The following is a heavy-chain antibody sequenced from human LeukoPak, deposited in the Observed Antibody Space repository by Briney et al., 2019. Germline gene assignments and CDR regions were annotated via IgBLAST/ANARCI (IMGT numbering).Heavy chain of an antibody. CDR1: AYTFTSYG. D-gene: IGHD3-10*01. CDR2: ISAYNGNT. V-gene: IGHV1-18*04. CDR3: ARVFRGGAFDI. Sequence: ASVKVSCKASAYTFTSYGISWVRQAPGQGLEWMGWISAYNGNTNFAEKLQGRVTMTTDTSTSTAYIELRSLRFDDTGVYYCARVFRGGAFDIWGQGTMVTVSS. J-gene: IGHJ3*02.